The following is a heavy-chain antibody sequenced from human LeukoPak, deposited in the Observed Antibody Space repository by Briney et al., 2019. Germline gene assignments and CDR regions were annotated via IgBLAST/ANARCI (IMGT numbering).Heavy chain of an antibody. Sequence: PGGSLRLSCAASGFTFSSYSMNWVRQAPGKGLEWVSAISGSGGSTYYADSVKGRFTISRDNSKNTLYLQMNSLRAEDTAVYYCAKPQRYDSSADYWGQGTLVTASS. D-gene: IGHD3-22*01. V-gene: IGHV3-23*01. CDR3: AKPQRYDSSADY. CDR2: ISGSGGST. J-gene: IGHJ4*02. CDR1: GFTFSSYS.